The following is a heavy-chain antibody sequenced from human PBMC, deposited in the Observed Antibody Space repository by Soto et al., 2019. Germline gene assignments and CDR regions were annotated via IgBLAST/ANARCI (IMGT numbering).Heavy chain of an antibody. D-gene: IGHD6-13*01. CDR2: IWYDGSNK. CDR1: GFTFSSYG. V-gene: IGHV3-33*01. CDR3: ARDQGQLVFDY. J-gene: IGHJ4*02. Sequence: QVQLVESGGGVVQPGRSLRLSCAASGFTFSSYGMHWVRQAPGKGLEWVALIWYDGSNKYYADSVKGRFTISRDNSKNTLYLQMNSLRAEDTAVYYCARDQGQLVFDYWGQGTLVTVSS.